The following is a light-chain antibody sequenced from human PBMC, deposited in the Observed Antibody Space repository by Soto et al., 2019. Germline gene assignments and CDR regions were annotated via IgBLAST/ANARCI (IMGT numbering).Light chain of an antibody. CDR1: QSLLSSNGNNY. V-gene: IGKV2-28*01. CDR2: LGS. J-gene: IGKJ4*01. CDR3: MQGLTTPLT. Sequence: DIVLTQSPLSLPVTPGEPASISCRSSQSLLSSNGNNYLDWYLQKPGQSPQVLIYLGSNRASGVHDRFSGSGSGTDFILKISRVEAEDVGVYYCMQGLTTPLTFGGGTKVEIK.